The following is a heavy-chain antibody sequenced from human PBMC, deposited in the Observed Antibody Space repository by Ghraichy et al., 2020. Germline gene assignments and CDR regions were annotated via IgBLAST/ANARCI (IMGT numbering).Heavy chain of an antibody. CDR1: GFTFTNYW. Sequence: GGSLRLSCAASGFTFTNYWMHWVRQAPGKGLVWVSRINTDGSSSNYADSVRGRFTISRDNAKNTLYLQMNSLRADDTAVYYCARGKQWQDWGQGTLVTVSS. D-gene: IGHD6-19*01. CDR3: ARGKQWQD. V-gene: IGHV3-74*01. J-gene: IGHJ4*02. CDR2: INTDGSSS.